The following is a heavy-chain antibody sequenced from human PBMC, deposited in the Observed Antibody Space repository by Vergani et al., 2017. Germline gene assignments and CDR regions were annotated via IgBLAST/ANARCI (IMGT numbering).Heavy chain of an antibody. Sequence: EVQLVESGGGLVKPAASLPLSSPPSPFTFSPSPFHSVPHPPAPPLCSVSSFSHSSSYIYYADSVKGRLPISRDNAKNSLLLQMNSLRAEDTALYYCARETYYYGSGSYYYYYYMDVWGKGTTVTVSS. J-gene: IGHJ6*03. CDR2: FSHSSSYI. V-gene: IGHV3-21*01. CDR1: PFTFSPSP. D-gene: IGHD3-10*01. CDR3: ARETYYYGSGSYYYYYYMDV.